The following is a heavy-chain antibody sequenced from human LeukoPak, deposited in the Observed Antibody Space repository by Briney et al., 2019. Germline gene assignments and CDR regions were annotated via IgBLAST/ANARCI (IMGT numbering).Heavy chain of an antibody. D-gene: IGHD5-24*01. CDR3: ARGWDWFYP. Sequence: ASVKISSKASGGTFSSYAISWVRQATGQGIGWMGRIIPIFGTANTAPQFQGSVTITTEESTSTTSLELCSLRTEDTAVYYCARGWDWFYPWGQGTLVTVSS. CDR1: GGTFSSYA. CDR2: IIPIFGTA. V-gene: IGHV1-69*05. J-gene: IGHJ5*02.